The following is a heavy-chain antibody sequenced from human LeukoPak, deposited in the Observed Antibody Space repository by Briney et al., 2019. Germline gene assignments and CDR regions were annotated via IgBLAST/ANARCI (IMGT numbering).Heavy chain of an antibody. CDR2: ISGSGGST. J-gene: IGHJ4*02. Sequence: GGSLRLSCAASGFTFSSYAMSWVRQAPGKGLEWVSAISGSGGSTYYADSVKGRFTISRDNAKNSLYLQMNSLRAEDTAAYYCARAPRGHYYDSSGYYYGLVYFDYWGQGTLVTVSS. D-gene: IGHD3-22*01. CDR1: GFTFSSYA. V-gene: IGHV3-23*01. CDR3: ARAPRGHYYDSSGYYYGLVYFDY.